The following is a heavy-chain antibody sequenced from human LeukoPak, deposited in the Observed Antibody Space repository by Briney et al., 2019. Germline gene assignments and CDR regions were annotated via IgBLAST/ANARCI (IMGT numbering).Heavy chain of an antibody. CDR2: VSGSGSET. V-gene: IGHV3-23*01. Sequence: GGSLRLSFAASGLTRSNYGMSWVRQAPGKGLEWVSVVSGSGSETYSADSVKGRFTISRDNSKNTLYLQMNSLRVEDTAVYFCAKAIEGSSYSPPHMWGQGTMVTVSS. J-gene: IGHJ3*02. CDR1: GLTRSNYG. CDR3: AKAIEGSSYSPPHM. D-gene: IGHD2-2*01.